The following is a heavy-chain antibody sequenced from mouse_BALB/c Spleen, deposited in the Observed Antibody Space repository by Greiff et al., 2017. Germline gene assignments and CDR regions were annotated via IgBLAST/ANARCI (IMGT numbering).Heavy chain of an antibody. Sequence: EVKLVESGGGLVQPGGSLKLSCAASGFTFSSYGMSWVRQTPDKRLELVATINSNGGSTYYPDSVKGRFTISRDNAKNTLYLQMSSLKSEDTAMYYCARDGGYYYGSSPYAMDYWGQGTSVTVSS. CDR2: INSNGGST. D-gene: IGHD1-1*01. CDR3: ARDGGYYYGSSPYAMDY. CDR1: GFTFSSYG. J-gene: IGHJ4*01. V-gene: IGHV5-6-3*01.